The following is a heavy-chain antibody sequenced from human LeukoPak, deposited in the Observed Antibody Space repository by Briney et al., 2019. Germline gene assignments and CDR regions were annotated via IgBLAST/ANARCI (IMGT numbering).Heavy chain of an antibody. CDR2: IYSGGST. Sequence: GGSLRLSCAASGFTVSSNYMTWVRQAPGKGLEWVSVIYSGGSTYYADSVKGRFTISRDNAKNSLYLQMNSLRAEDTAVYYCAREAREWELQYYYYMDVWGKGTTVTVSS. CDR1: GFTVSSNY. V-gene: IGHV3-66*01. CDR3: AREAREWELQYYYYMDV. D-gene: IGHD1-26*01. J-gene: IGHJ6*03.